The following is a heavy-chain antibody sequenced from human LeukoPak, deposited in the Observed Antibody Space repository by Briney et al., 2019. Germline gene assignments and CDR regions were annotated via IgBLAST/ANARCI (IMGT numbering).Heavy chain of an antibody. J-gene: IGHJ4*02. Sequence: GASVKVSCKASGYTFTSYYMHWVRQAPGQGLEWMGIINPSGGSTSYAQKFQGRVTMTRDMSTSTVYMELSSLRSEDTAVYYCARWLGELRYFDYWGQGTLVTVSS. V-gene: IGHV1-46*01. D-gene: IGHD3-10*01. CDR1: GYTFTSYY. CDR3: ARWLGELRYFDY. CDR2: INPSGGST.